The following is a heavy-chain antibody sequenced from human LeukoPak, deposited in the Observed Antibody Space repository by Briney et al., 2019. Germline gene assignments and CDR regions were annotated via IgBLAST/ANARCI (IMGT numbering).Heavy chain of an antibody. V-gene: IGHV4-39*07. CDR3: ARDREYYYGSGSSLVFDY. D-gene: IGHD3-10*01. J-gene: IGHJ4*02. Sequence: SETLSLICTVSGGSISTSSYYWGWVRQPPGKGLEWIGNIFYSGSTYYSPSLKSRVTISLDTSRNQFSLKLSSVTAADTAVYYCARDREYYYGSGSSLVFDYWGQGTLVTVSS. CDR2: IFYSGST. CDR1: GGSISTSSYY.